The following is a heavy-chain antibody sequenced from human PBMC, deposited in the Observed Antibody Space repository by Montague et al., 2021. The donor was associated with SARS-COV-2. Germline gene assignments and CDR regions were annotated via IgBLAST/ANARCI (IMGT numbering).Heavy chain of an antibody. D-gene: IGHD3-9*01. CDR1: GFTFSSYW. V-gene: IGHV3-74*01. J-gene: IGHJ5*02. CDR3: ARDASASYYDILTGFTPYNWFDP. CDR2: INSDGSST. Sequence: SLRLSSAASGFTFSSYWMHWVRQAPGKGLVWVSRINSDGSSTSYADSVKGRFTISRDNAKNTLYLQMNSLRAEDTAVYYCARDASASYYDILTGFTPYNWFDPWGQGTLVTVSS.